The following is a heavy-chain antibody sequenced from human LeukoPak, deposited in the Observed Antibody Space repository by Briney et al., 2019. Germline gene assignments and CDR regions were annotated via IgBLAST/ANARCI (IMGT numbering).Heavy chain of an antibody. CDR3: AKDHVAVAGAFDY. CDR2: ISGSGGST. CDR1: GGSISSSN. Sequence: PSETLSLTCAVSGGSISSSNWWSWVRQPPGKGLEWVSTISGSGGSTYYADSVKGRFTISRDNSKNTLYLQLNSLRAEDTAVYYCAKDHVAVAGAFDYWGQGTLVTVSS. V-gene: IGHV3-23*01. D-gene: IGHD6-19*01. J-gene: IGHJ4*02.